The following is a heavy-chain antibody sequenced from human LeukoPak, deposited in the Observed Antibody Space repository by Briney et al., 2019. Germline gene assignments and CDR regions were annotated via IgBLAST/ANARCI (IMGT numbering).Heavy chain of an antibody. D-gene: IGHD4-17*01. J-gene: IGHJ4*02. V-gene: IGHV4-59*01. Sequence: SETLSVTRTVSGGSINSYYWTWIRQPPGKGLEWIAYIYYSGSTNYNPSLKSRVTISLDTSKNQFSLKLSSVTAADTAVYYCASYGPQGGMSHYWGQGTLVTDSS. CDR3: ASYGPQGGMSHY. CDR2: IYYSGST. CDR1: GGSINSYY.